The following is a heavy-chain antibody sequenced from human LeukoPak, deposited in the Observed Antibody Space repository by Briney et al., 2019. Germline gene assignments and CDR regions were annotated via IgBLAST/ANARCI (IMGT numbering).Heavy chain of an antibody. Sequence: GGSLRLSCAASGFTFSSYAMSWVRQAPGKGLEWVSSISGRDGSTYYADSVKGRFTISRDNSKNTLYLQMNSLRAEDTAVYYCAKSGAARFDYWGQGTLVTVSS. CDR1: GFTFSSYA. CDR3: AKSGAARFDY. CDR2: ISGRDGST. V-gene: IGHV3-23*01. D-gene: IGHD6-6*01. J-gene: IGHJ4*02.